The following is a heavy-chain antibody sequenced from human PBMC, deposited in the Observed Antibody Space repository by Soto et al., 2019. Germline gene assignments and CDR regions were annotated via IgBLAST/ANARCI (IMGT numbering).Heavy chain of an antibody. V-gene: IGHV3-23*01. D-gene: IGHD6-13*01. J-gene: IGHJ6*02. Sequence: GGSLRLSCAASGFTFSSYAMSWVRQAPGKGLEWVSAISGSGGSTYYADSVKGRFTISRDNSKNTPYLQMNSLRAEDTAVYYCAKGGPPIAAAATYYYYYGMDVWGQGTTVTVSS. CDR1: GFTFSSYA. CDR3: AKGGPPIAAAATYYYYYGMDV. CDR2: ISGSGGST.